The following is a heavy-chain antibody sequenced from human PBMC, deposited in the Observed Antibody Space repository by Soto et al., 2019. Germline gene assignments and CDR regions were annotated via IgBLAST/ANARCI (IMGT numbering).Heavy chain of an antibody. V-gene: IGHV1-69*01. CDR3: ARDGVGIKWTMVRGVRYPLDI. CDR2: IIPLFDAT. Sequence: QVQLVQSGAEVKKPGSSVTVSCKASGGTFSTYSISGVRRAPRQGLEWMGGIIPLFDATNYAQKFQGRVTIIADESTSTAYMELSRLRSDDTAAYYCARDGVGIKWTMVRGVRYPLDIWGQGTMVTVSS. CDR1: GGTFSTYS. D-gene: IGHD3-10*01. J-gene: IGHJ3*02.